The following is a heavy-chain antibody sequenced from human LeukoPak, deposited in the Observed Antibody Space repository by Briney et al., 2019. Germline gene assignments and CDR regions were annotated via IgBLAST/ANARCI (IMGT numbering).Heavy chain of an antibody. D-gene: IGHD4-17*01. J-gene: IGHJ4*02. CDR2: IRYDGSSK. CDR1: GFTFSSYG. CDR3: ARVGIYGDYGRYFDY. V-gene: IGHV3-30*02. Sequence: GGSLRLSCAASGFTFSSYGMHWVRQAPGKGLEWVAFIRYDGSSKYYADSVKGRFTISRDNSKNTLYLQMNSLRAEDTAVYYCARVGIYGDYGRYFDYWGQGTLVTVSS.